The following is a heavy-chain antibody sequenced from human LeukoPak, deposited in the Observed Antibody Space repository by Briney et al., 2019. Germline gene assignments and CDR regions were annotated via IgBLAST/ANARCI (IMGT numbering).Heavy chain of an antibody. Sequence: ASVKVSCKVSGYTLTELSMHWVRQAPGKGLEWMGGFGPEDGETIYAQKFQGRVTMTEDASTDTAYMELSSLRSEDTAVYYCATDQYYYDSSGYRYFDYWGQGTLVTVSS. D-gene: IGHD3-22*01. J-gene: IGHJ4*02. V-gene: IGHV1-24*01. CDR1: GYTLTELS. CDR3: ATDQYYYDSSGYRYFDY. CDR2: FGPEDGET.